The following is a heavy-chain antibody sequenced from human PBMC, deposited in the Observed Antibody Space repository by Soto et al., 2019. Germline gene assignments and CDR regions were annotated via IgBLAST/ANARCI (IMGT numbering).Heavy chain of an antibody. Sequence: SVKVSCKASGGTFSSYAISWVRQAPGQGLEWMGGIIPIFGTANYAQKFQGRVTITADESTSTAYMELSSLRSEDTAVYYCARSYRDYDISSNYYGMDVWGQGTTVTVSS. J-gene: IGHJ6*02. V-gene: IGHV1-69*13. CDR3: ARSYRDYDISSNYYGMDV. CDR2: IIPIFGTA. CDR1: GGTFSSYA. D-gene: IGHD3-9*01.